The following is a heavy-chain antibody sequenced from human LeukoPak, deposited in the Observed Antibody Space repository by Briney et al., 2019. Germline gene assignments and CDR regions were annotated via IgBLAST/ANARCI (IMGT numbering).Heavy chain of an antibody. CDR3: ARSRLWFGELLTVGMDV. J-gene: IGHJ6*04. CDR1: GFTFSSYS. V-gene: IGHV3-21*01. CDR2: ISSSSSYI. D-gene: IGHD3-10*01. Sequence: GGSLRLSCAASGFTFSSYSMNWVRQAPGKGLEWVSSISSSSSYIYYADSVKGRFTISRDNAKNSLYLQVNSLRAEDTAVYYCARSRLWFGELLTVGMDVWGKGTTVTVSS.